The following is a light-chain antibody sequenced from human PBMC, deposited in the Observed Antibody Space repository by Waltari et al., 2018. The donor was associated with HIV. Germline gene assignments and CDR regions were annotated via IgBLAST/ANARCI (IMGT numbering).Light chain of an antibody. CDR3: SSYTSSNLV. J-gene: IGLJ2*01. CDR2: EVS. Sequence: QSALTQPPSVSGSPGQSVTISCTGSSSDVGSYNRVSWYQQPPGTAPKLMMYEVSNRPSGVPDRFSGSKSGNTASLIISGLQAEDEADYYCSSYTSSNLVFGGGTKLTVL. CDR1: SSDVGSYNR. V-gene: IGLV2-18*02.